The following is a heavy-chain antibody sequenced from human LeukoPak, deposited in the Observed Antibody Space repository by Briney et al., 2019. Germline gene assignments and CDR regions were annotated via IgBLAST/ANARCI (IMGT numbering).Heavy chain of an antibody. D-gene: IGHD3-22*01. CDR1: GFTFSSYA. CDR3: AREANYYDSSGYYPDAFDI. V-gene: IGHV3-64*04. CDR2: ISSNGGST. J-gene: IGHJ3*02. Sequence: GGSLRLSCSASGFTFSSYAMHWVRQAPGKGLEYVSAISSNGGSTYYADSVKGRFTISRHNSKNTLYLHMNSLRAEDTAVYYCAREANYYDSSGYYPDAFDIWGQGTMVTVSS.